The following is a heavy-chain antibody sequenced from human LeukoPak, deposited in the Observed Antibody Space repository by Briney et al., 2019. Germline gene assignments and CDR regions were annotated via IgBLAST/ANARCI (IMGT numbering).Heavy chain of an antibody. Sequence: SETLSLTCTVSGGSISSSSFYWGWIRQPPGKGLEWIGSIYYNGRTYYNPSLKGRVTISADTSKNQFSLNLSSVTAADTAVYYCAATIIQPAAMGFDYWGQGTLVTVSS. CDR1: GGSISSSSFY. CDR2: IYYNGRT. D-gene: IGHD2-2*01. J-gene: IGHJ4*02. CDR3: AATIIQPAAMGFDY. V-gene: IGHV4-39*01.